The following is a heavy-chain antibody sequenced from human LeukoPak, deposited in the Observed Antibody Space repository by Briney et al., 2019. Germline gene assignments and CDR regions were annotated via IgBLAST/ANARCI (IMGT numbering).Heavy chain of an antibody. J-gene: IGHJ4*02. CDR1: GFTFNNYA. Sequence: GGSLRLSCAASGFTFNNYAMSWVRQAPGKGLEWVSAISGSGGNTYYADSVKGRFTISRDNSKNTLYLQMNSLRAEDTAVYYCAKEGEPNYYASGSYFDYWGQGTLVAVSS. CDR2: ISGSGGNT. D-gene: IGHD3-10*01. CDR3: AKEGEPNYYASGSYFDY. V-gene: IGHV3-23*01.